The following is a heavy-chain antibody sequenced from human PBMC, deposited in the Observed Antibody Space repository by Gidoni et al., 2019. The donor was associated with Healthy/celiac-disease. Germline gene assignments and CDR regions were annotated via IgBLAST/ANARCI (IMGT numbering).Heavy chain of an antibody. CDR3: ARGWGGADDKYGMDV. V-gene: IGHV3-21*01. D-gene: IGHD3-16*01. CDR1: GFTFSSYS. CDR2: ISSSSSYI. J-gene: IGHJ6*02. Sequence: EVQLVESGGGLVKPGGSLRLSCAASGFTFSSYSMNWVRQAPGKGLEWVSSISSSSSYIYYADSVKGRFTISRDNAKNSLYLQMNSLRAEDTAVYYCARGWGGADDKYGMDVWGQGTTVTVSS.